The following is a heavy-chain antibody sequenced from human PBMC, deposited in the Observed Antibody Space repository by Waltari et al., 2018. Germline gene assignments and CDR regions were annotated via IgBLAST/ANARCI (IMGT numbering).Heavy chain of an antibody. D-gene: IGHD6-13*01. CDR3: ARSYAWYSGPRGFDY. CDR2: INHSGST. V-gene: IGHV4-34*01. J-gene: IGHJ4*02. CDR1: GGSFSGYY. Sequence: QVQLQQWGAGLLKPSETLSLTCAVYGGSFSGYYWRWIRQPPGRGLEWVGEINHSGSTNYNPDLKSRVTISVDTSKNQFSRKLSSVTAADTAVYYCARSYAWYSGPRGFDYWGQGTLVTVSS.